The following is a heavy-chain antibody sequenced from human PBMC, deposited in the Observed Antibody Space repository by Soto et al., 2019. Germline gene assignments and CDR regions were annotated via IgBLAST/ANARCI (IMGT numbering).Heavy chain of an antibody. J-gene: IGHJ4*02. D-gene: IGHD3-16*01. CDR2: ISYDGSNK. CDR1: GFTFSSYG. Sequence: GGSLRLSCAASGFTFSSYGMHWVRQAPGKGLEWVAVISYDGSNKYYADSVKGRFTISRDNSKNTLYLQMNSLRAEDTAVYYCAKGIDYILDYWGQGTLVTVSS. V-gene: IGHV3-30*18. CDR3: AKGIDYILDY.